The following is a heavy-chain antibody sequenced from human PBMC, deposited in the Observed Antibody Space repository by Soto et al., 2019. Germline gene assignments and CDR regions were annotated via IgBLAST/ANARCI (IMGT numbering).Heavy chain of an antibody. CDR1: GGSISSYY. CDR2: IYYSGST. CDR3: ARRAVALDY. Sequence: ASETLSLTCTVSGGSISSYYWSWIRQPPGKGLEWIGYIYYSGSTNYNPSLKSRVTISVDTSKNQFSLKLSSVTAADTAVYYCARRAVALDYWGQGTPVTVSS. J-gene: IGHJ4*02. V-gene: IGHV4-59*01. D-gene: IGHD6-19*01.